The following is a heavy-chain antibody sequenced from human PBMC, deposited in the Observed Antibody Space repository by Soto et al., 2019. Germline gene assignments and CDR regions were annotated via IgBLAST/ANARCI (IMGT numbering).Heavy chain of an antibody. V-gene: IGHV1-2*04. Sequence: ASVKVSCKASGYTFTGYYMHCVRQAPGQGLEWMGWINPNSGGTNYAQKFQGWVTMTRDTSISTAYMELSRLRSDDTAVYYCASGGHYYDSSGYYYRPYYGMDVWGQGTTVTVSS. CDR2: INPNSGGT. CDR1: GYTFTGYY. J-gene: IGHJ6*02. CDR3: ASGGHYYDSSGYYYRPYYGMDV. D-gene: IGHD3-22*01.